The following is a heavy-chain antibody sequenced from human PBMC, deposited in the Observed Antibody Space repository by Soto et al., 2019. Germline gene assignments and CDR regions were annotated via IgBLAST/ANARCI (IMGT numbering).Heavy chain of an antibody. CDR3: ARAPFSSSSFFFDY. CDR1: GYTFTAYF. D-gene: IGHD6-6*01. J-gene: IGHJ4*02. V-gene: IGHV1-46*01. CDR2: INPRGGST. Sequence: QVQVVQSGSEVKKPGASVRVSCKASGYTFTAYFMHWVRQAPGQGLEWIGIINPRGGSTNYAQKFQGRVGMTWDTSTSTVHMDLSSLRSDDTAVYFCARAPFSSSSFFFDYWGQGTRVTVSS.